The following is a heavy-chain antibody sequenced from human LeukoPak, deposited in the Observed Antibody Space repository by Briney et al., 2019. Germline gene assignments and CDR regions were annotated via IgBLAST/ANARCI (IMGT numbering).Heavy chain of an antibody. Sequence: SETLFLTCTVSGGSISSSSYYWGWIRQPPGKGLEWIGSIYYSGSTYYNPSLKSRVTISVDTSKNQFSLKLSSVTAADTAVYYCARVYTAMVTDYFDYWGQGTLVTVSS. J-gene: IGHJ4*02. CDR3: ARVYTAMVTDYFDY. CDR1: GGSISSSSYY. D-gene: IGHD5-18*01. CDR2: IYYSGST. V-gene: IGHV4-39*07.